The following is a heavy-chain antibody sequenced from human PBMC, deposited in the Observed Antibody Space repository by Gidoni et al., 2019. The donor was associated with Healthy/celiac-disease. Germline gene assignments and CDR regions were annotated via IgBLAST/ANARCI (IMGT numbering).Heavy chain of an antibody. D-gene: IGHD5-12*01. V-gene: IGHV4-34*01. CDR1: GGYFSGYY. CDR2: INHSGST. J-gene: IGHJ4*02. CDR3: ARGLGATTPDY. Sequence: QVQLQQWGAGLLKPSETLSLTCAVYGGYFSGYYWSWIRQPPGKGLEGIGEINHSGSTNYNPSLKSRVTISVDTSKNQFSLKLSSVTAADTAVYYCARGLGATTPDYWGQGTLVTVSS.